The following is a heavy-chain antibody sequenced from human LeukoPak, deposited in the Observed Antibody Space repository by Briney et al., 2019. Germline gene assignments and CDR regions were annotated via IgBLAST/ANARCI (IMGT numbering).Heavy chain of an antibody. CDR2: INHSGST. V-gene: IGHV4-34*01. D-gene: IGHD4-23*01. CDR3: ARGYPTTVITFDY. Sequence: SETLSLTCAVYGGSFSGYYWSWSRQPPGKGLEWIGEINHSGSTNYNPSLKSRVTISVDTSKNQFSLKLSSVTAADTAVYYCARGYPTTVITFDYWGRGTLVTVSS. J-gene: IGHJ4*02. CDR1: GGSFSGYY.